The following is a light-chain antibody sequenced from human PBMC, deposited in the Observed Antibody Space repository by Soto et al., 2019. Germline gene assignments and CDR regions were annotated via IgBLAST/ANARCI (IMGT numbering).Light chain of an antibody. CDR3: GTWDSSLSACYV. J-gene: IGLJ1*01. V-gene: IGLV1-51*01. CDR1: SSNIGNNY. CDR2: DNN. Sequence: QSVLTQPPSVSAAPGQKVTISCSGSSSNIGNNYVSWYQQLPGTAPKLLIYDNNKRPSGIPDRFSGSKSGTSATLGITGLQTGDDADYYCGTWDSSLSACYVFGTGTKVTVL.